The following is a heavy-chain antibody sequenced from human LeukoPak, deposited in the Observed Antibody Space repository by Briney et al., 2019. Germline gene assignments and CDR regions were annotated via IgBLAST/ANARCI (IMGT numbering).Heavy chain of an antibody. D-gene: IGHD7-27*01. V-gene: IGHV4-61*10. J-gene: IGHJ4*02. CDR3: ASRKLGNDY. Sequence: SETLSLTCTVSGGSISSGSYYWSWIRQPAGKGLEWIGYIYYTGTSYNPSLKSRVTISADTSKNQFSLNLSSVTAADTAVYYCASRKLGNDYWGQGTLVTVSS. CDR1: GGSISSGSYY. CDR2: IYYTGT.